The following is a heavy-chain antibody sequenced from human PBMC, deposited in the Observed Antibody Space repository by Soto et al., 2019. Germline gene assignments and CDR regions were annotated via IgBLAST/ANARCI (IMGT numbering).Heavy chain of an antibody. V-gene: IGHV3-23*01. J-gene: IGHJ4*02. D-gene: IGHD3-9*01. CDR3: ARDPSTGPADY. CDR1: GFTFSNYA. CDR2: IDTSGGST. Sequence: LRLSCAASGFTFSNYALNWVRQSPGKGLEWVSTIDTSGGSTHYSDSVKGRFAVSRDNSKNTLYLHMISLRDEDTATYYCARDPSTGPADYWGQGTLVTVSS.